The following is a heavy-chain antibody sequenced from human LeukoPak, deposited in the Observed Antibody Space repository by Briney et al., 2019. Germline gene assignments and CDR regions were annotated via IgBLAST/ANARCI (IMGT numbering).Heavy chain of an antibody. Sequence: GGSLRLSCAASGFTFSGSAMHWVRQASGKGLEWVGRIRSKANSYATAYAASVKGRFTIPRDDSKNTAYLQMNSLKTEDTAVYYRTRDGRRSSGWYDYWGQGTLVTVSS. CDR1: GFTFSGSA. V-gene: IGHV3-73*01. J-gene: IGHJ4*02. CDR3: TRDGRRSSGWYDY. CDR2: IRSKANSYAT. D-gene: IGHD6-19*01.